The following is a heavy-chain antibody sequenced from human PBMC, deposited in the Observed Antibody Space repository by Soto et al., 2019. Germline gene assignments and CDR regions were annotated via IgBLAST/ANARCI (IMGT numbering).Heavy chain of an antibody. D-gene: IGHD2-21*02. Sequence: QVQLVQSGAEEKKPGASVKVSCKASGYTFTSYAMHWVRQAPGQRLEWMGWINAGNGNTKYSQKFQGRVTITRDTSASTAYMELGSLGSEDTAVYYCARSIVVVTALDYWGQRTLVTVSS. J-gene: IGHJ4*02. V-gene: IGHV1-3*05. CDR1: GYTFTSYA. CDR2: INAGNGNT. CDR3: ARSIVVVTALDY.